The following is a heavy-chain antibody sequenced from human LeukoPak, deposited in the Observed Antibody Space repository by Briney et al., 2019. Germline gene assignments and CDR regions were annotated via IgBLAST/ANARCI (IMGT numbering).Heavy chain of an antibody. CDR3: ARVGGVLVGDDYYYYMDV. Sequence: GASVKVSCKASGGTFSSYAISWVRQAPGQGLEWMGGIIPISGTANYAQKFQGRVTITADESTSTAYMELSSLRSEDTAVYYCARVGGVLVGDDYYYYMDVWGKGTTVTISS. J-gene: IGHJ6*03. D-gene: IGHD2-8*01. V-gene: IGHV1-69*13. CDR2: IIPISGTA. CDR1: GGTFSSYA.